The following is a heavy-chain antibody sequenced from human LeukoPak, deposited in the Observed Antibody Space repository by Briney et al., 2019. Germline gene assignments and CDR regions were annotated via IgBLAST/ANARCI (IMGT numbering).Heavy chain of an antibody. CDR2: INPNSGGT. V-gene: IGHV1-2*02. D-gene: IGHD4-17*01. CDR3: AREGDYGDYVVSLGFDP. J-gene: IGHJ5*02. Sequence: ASVKVPCKASGYTFTGYYMHWVRQAPGQGLEWMGWINPNSGGTNYAQKFQGRVTMTRDTSISTAYMELSRLRSDDTAVYYCAREGDYGDYVVSLGFDPWGQGTLVTVSS. CDR1: GYTFTGYY.